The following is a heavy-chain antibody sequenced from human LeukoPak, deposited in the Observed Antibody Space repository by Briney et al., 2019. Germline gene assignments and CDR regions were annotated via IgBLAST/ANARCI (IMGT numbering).Heavy chain of an antibody. CDR2: IYYTGST. V-gene: IGHV4-59*01. D-gene: IGHD7-27*01. CDR3: AKSPSWGSGIDAFDI. Sequence: PSETLSLTCTVSGGSISNYYWSWIRQPPGKGLEWIGYIYYTGSTNYNPSLKTRATLSVASSKTQFSLKLNSVTAADAAVYYCAKSPSWGSGIDAFDIWGQGTMVTVS. CDR1: GGSISNYY. J-gene: IGHJ3*02.